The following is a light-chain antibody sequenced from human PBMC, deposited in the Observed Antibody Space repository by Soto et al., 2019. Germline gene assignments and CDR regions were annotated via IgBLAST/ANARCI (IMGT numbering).Light chain of an antibody. CDR1: QGISND. CDR2: AAS. CDR3: QNYNSAPRT. J-gene: IGKJ1*01. Sequence: DIQMTQSPSSLSASIGDRVTISCRASQGISNDLAWYQQKPGKVPYLLIYAASTSHSGVPSRFRGSGSGTDFTLTISSLQPEDVATYYCQNYNSAPRTFVQGTKVDSK. V-gene: IGKV1-27*01.